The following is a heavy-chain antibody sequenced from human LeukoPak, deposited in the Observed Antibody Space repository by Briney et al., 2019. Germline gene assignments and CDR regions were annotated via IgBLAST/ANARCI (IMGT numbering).Heavy chain of an antibody. CDR3: AKDAQAAGWYYFDY. Sequence: GGYLRLSCVLSGFTFSSYAMNWVRQAPGKGLEWVSGISGGGSSTYYADSVKGRFTISRDNSKNTLYLLMNSLRAEDTAVYYCAKDAQAAGWYYFDYWGQGTLVTVSS. CDR2: ISGGGSST. D-gene: IGHD6-13*01. J-gene: IGHJ4*02. V-gene: IGHV3-23*01. CDR1: GFTFSSYA.